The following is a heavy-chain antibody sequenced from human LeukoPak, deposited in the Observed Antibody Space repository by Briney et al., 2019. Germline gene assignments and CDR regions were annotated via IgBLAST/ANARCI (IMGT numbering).Heavy chain of an antibody. D-gene: IGHD4-17*01. V-gene: IGHV3-21*01. Sequence: PGGSLRLSCAASGFTFSSYSMNWVRQAPGKGLEWVSSISSSSSYIYYADSVKGRFTISRDNAKNSLYLQMNSLRSEDTAVYYCAKGYDYGDRPFDYWGQGTLVTVSS. CDR1: GFTFSSYS. J-gene: IGHJ4*02. CDR3: AKGYDYGDRPFDY. CDR2: ISSSSSYI.